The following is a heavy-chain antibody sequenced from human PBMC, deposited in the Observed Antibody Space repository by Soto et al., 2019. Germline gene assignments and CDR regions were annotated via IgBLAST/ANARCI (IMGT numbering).Heavy chain of an antibody. CDR1: GFTFSSYG. CDR3: AKDLASATCYGMDV. CDR2: ISYDGSNK. Sequence: QVQLVESGGGVVQPGRSLRLSCAASGFTFSSYGMHWVRQAPGKGLEWVAVISYDGSNKYYADSVKGRFTISRDNSKNTLYLQMNSLRAEDTAVYYCAKDLASATCYGMDVWGQGTTVTVSS. V-gene: IGHV3-30*18. D-gene: IGHD3-16*01. J-gene: IGHJ6*02.